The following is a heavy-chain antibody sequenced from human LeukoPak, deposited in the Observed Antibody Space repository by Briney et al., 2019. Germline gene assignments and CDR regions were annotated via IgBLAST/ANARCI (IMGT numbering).Heavy chain of an antibody. CDR1: GGSISNSSYY. CDR3: ARYLDSGREEYYFDY. CDR2: MYYSGST. Sequence: SETLSLTCTVSGGSISNSSYYWGWIRQPPGKGLEWIGSMYYSGSTYYNPSLKSRATISVDTSKNQFSLKLSSVTAADTAVYYCARYLDSGREEYYFDYWGQGTLVTVSS. V-gene: IGHV4-39*07. J-gene: IGHJ4*02. D-gene: IGHD3-10*01.